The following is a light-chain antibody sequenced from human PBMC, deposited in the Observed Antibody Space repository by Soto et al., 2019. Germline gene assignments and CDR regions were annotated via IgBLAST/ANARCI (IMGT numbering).Light chain of an antibody. J-gene: IGKJ4*01. CDR2: GAA. CDR1: QSVNIY. V-gene: IGKV3D-15*01. Sequence: EIVLTQSPATLSVSPGDRAPLSCRASQSVNIYLAWYQQRPGQAPRLLLCGAAYRAASIPARFSGSGSGTEFNLTISSLQSEDFAVYYCQQYDDWPRRTFGGGTKVDIK. CDR3: QQYDDWPRRT.